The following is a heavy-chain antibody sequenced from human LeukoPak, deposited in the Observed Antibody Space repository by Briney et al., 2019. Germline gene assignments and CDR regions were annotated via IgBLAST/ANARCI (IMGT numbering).Heavy chain of an antibody. V-gene: IGHV3-7*01. CDR2: IKQDGSEE. J-gene: IGHJ4*02. Sequence: PGRSLRLSCAASGFTFSNYWMTWARQAPGKGLEWVANIKQDGSEENYVDSVKGRFAISRDNAKNLLYLQMNSLRAGDTAIYYCAVSIQLPDWGQGTLVTVSS. CDR1: GFTFSNYW. D-gene: IGHD5-18*01. CDR3: AVSIQLPD.